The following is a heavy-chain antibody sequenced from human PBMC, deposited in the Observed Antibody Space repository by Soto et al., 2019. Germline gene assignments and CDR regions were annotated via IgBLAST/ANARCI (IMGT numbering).Heavy chain of an antibody. CDR2: ISGSGGST. D-gene: IGHD6-13*01. Sequence: EVQLLESGGGLVQPGGSLRLSCAASGFTFSSYAMGWVRQAPGKGLEWVSAISGSGGSTYYADSVKGRFTISRDNSKNTLYLQMNSLRAEDTAVYYCAKEGYSSSWYFEYYFDYWGQGTLVTVSS. V-gene: IGHV3-23*01. CDR3: AKEGYSSSWYFEYYFDY. J-gene: IGHJ4*02. CDR1: GFTFSSYA.